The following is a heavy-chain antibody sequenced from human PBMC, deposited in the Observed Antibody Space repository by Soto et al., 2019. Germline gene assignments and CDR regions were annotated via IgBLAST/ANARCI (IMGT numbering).Heavy chain of an antibody. J-gene: IGHJ4*02. Sequence: ATVKVSCKASGVTFSSGTISWLRQAPGQRLEWMGWITPGHGITKYSQKFQGRVTITRDTSASTAYMELSSLRSEDTAVYYCARDVTAMVDWGQGTLVTVSS. D-gene: IGHD5-18*01. V-gene: IGHV1-3*01. CDR1: GVTFSSGT. CDR3: ARDVTAMVD. CDR2: ITPGHGIT.